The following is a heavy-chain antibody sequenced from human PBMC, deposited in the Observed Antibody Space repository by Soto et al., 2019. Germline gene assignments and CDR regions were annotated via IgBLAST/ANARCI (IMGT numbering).Heavy chain of an antibody. D-gene: IGHD6-13*01. CDR3: ARNSAAGTYFDY. J-gene: IGHJ4*02. V-gene: IGHV3-66*01. CDR2: IYSGGST. CDR1: GFTVSSNY. Sequence: EVQLVESGGGLVQPGGSLRLSCAASGFTVSSNYMSWVRQAPGKGLEWVSVIYSGGSTYYADSVKGRFTISRDNPKNTLYLQMNSLRAEDTAVYYCARNSAAGTYFDYWGQGTLVTVSS.